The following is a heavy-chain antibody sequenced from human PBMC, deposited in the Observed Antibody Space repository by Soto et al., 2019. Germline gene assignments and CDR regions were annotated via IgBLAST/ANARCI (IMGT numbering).Heavy chain of an antibody. J-gene: IGHJ4*02. CDR3: ARDLEGIVVVPAAYFDY. V-gene: IGHV3-21*01. CDR1: GFTFSSYS. Sequence: EVQLVESGGGLVKPGGSLRHSCAASGFTFSSYSMNWVRQAPGKGLEWVSSISSSSSYIYYADSVKGRFTISRDNAKNSLYLQMNSLRAEDTAVYYCARDLEGIVVVPAAYFDYWGQGTLVTVSS. CDR2: ISSSSSYI. D-gene: IGHD2-2*01.